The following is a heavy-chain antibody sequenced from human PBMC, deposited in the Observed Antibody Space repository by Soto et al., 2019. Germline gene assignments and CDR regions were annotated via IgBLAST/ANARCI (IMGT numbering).Heavy chain of an antibody. CDR1: GFTFSSYD. CDR2: ITTGTSAP. Sequence: EVQLVESGGGLVQPGGSLRLSCTASGFTFSSYDMNWVRQAPGKGLEWISFITTGTSAPYYADSVKGRFTTSRDNAKNSLYLQMNSLRDEDTAVYYCARRVVNSVSYSRTDYWGQGTRVPVSS. J-gene: IGHJ4*02. D-gene: IGHD1-26*01. V-gene: IGHV3-48*02. CDR3: ARRVVNSVSYSRTDY.